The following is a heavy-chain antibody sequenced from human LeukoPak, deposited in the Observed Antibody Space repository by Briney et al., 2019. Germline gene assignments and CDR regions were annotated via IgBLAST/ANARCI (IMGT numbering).Heavy chain of an antibody. V-gene: IGHV4-59*01. J-gene: IGHJ4*02. Sequence: PSETLSLTCTVAGASIRNYNWSWIRQPPGKGLEWIGYIYSSGGTNYDPSLKSRVTISVDTSKNQFSLKLSSATAADTAVYYCAVTPHSYGSGSYTDYWGQGTLVTVSS. D-gene: IGHD3-10*01. CDR3: AVTPHSYGSGSYTDY. CDR2: IYSSGGT. CDR1: GASIRNYN.